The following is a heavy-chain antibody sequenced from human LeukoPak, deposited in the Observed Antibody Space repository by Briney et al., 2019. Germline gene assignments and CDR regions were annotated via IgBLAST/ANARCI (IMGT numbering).Heavy chain of an antibody. CDR1: GFTFSSYD. CDR2: IGTAGDT. J-gene: IGHJ2*01. D-gene: IGHD6-13*01. V-gene: IGHV3-13*01. CDR3: ARVCAAAADLFQRDWYFDL. Sequence: GGSLRLSCAASGFTFSSYDMHWVRQATGKGLEWVSAIGTAGDTYYPGSVKGRFTISRENAKNSLYLQMNSLRAGDTAVYYCARVCAAAADLFQRDWYFDLWGRGTLVTVSS.